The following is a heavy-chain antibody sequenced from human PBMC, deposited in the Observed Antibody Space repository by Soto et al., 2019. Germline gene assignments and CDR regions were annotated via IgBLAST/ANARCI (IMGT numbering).Heavy chain of an antibody. D-gene: IGHD5-18*01. Sequence: GGSLRLSCAASGFIVSSNYMSWVRQAPGKGLEWVSVIYRDGSTYYADSVKGRFTISRDNSKNTLYLQMNSLRAEDTAVYYCARDLEYSYDYGMDVWGQGTTVTVSS. CDR1: GFIVSSNY. CDR2: IYRDGST. J-gene: IGHJ6*02. CDR3: ARDLEYSYDYGMDV. V-gene: IGHV3-53*05.